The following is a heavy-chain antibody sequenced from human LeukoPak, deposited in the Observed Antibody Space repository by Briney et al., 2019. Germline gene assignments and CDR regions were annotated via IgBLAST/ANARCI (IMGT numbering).Heavy chain of an antibody. V-gene: IGHV1-69*05. J-gene: IGHJ4*02. CDR1: GGTSISYA. CDR3: TRDLDDPRGYNVFAY. Sequence: ASVRVSCKASGGTSISYAINWVRQAPGQGLQWMGGIIPMFRKAHFAQRFQGRVTITTDEFTNTTYMELSSLRSEDTAVYYCTRDLDDPRGYNVFAYWGQGSLVTVSS. CDR2: IIPMFRKA. D-gene: IGHD6-25*01.